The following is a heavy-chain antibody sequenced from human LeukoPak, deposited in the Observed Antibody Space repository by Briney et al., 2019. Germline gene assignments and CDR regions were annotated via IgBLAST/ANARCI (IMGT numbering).Heavy chain of an antibody. J-gene: IGHJ4*02. Sequence: GGSLRLSCAASGFTFSRYAMSWVRQAPGKGLEWVSAISGSGGSTYYADSVKGRFTISRDNSKNTLYLQMNSLRAEDTAVYYCAKDLRYSSGWYHSYFDYWGQGTLVTVSS. D-gene: IGHD6-19*01. CDR1: GFTFSRYA. CDR3: AKDLRYSSGWYHSYFDY. V-gene: IGHV3-23*01. CDR2: ISGSGGST.